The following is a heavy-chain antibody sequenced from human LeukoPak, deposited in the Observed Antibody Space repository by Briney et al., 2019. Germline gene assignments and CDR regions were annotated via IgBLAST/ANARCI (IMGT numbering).Heavy chain of an antibody. CDR3: ARDLDYGSGDPSVYYYYYGMDV. Sequence: GGSLRLSCAASGFTFSSYSMNWVRQAPGKGLEWVSSISSSSSYIYYADSVKGRFTISRDNAKNSLYLQMNSLRAEDTAVYYCARDLDYGSGDPSVYYYYYGMDVWGRGTTVTVSS. CDR2: ISSSSSYI. V-gene: IGHV3-21*01. CDR1: GFTFSSYS. J-gene: IGHJ6*02. D-gene: IGHD3-10*01.